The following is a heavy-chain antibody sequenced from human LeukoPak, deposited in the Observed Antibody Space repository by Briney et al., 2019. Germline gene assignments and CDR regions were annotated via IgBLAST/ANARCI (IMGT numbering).Heavy chain of an antibody. V-gene: IGHV3-30*18. D-gene: IGHD5-24*01. Sequence: GGSLRLSCAASGFTFSSYWMHWVRQAPGKGLEWVAVISYDGSNKYYADSVKGRFTISRDNSKNTLYLQMNSLRAEDTAVYYCAKAGDGYSHFQHWGQGTLVTVSS. CDR2: ISYDGSNK. J-gene: IGHJ1*01. CDR1: GFTFSSYW. CDR3: AKAGDGYSHFQH.